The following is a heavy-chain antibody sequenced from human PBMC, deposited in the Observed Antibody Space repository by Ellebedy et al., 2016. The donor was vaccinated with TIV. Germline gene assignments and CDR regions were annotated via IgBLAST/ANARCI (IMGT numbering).Heavy chain of an antibody. CDR3: AALPYISTSSAY. CDR1: GYTFTDYY. D-gene: IGHD6-13*01. CDR2: INPNSGGT. Sequence: ASVKVSCKASGYTFTDYYMHWVRQAPGQGLEWMGWINPNSGGTNYAQKFQGRVTMTWDTSISTAYMELSRLRSDDTAVYYCAALPYISTSSAYWGQGTLVTVSS. J-gene: IGHJ4*02. V-gene: IGHV1-2*02.